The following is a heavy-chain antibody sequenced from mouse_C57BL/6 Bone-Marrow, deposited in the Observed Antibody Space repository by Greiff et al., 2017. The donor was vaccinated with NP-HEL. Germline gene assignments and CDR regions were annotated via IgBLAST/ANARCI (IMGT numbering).Heavy chain of an antibody. D-gene: IGHD2-3*01. Sequence: QVHVKQSGAELVKPGASVKMSCKASGYTFTSYWITWVKQRPGQGLEWIGDIYPGSGSTNYNEKFKSKATLTVDTSSSTAYMQLSSLTSEDSAVYYCAREGIYDGYFSAWFAYWGQGTLVTVSA. CDR2: IYPGSGST. CDR1: GYTFTSYW. V-gene: IGHV1-55*01. CDR3: AREGIYDGYFSAWFAY. J-gene: IGHJ3*01.